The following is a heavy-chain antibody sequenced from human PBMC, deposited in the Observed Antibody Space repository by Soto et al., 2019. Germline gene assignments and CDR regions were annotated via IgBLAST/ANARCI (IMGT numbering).Heavy chain of an antibody. CDR1: GGSLSGYY. D-gene: IGHD3-22*01. CDR2: IYYAGTT. V-gene: IGHV4-59*08. Sequence: SETLSLTCSISGGSLSGYYWTWTRQPPGKGLEWIGYIYYAGTTTYNTSLKNRVTISLDTPKTPFSLKMDSVTAADTAVYYCTRLGGFYQALDSWGQGVLVTVSS. CDR3: TRLGGFYQALDS. J-gene: IGHJ4*02.